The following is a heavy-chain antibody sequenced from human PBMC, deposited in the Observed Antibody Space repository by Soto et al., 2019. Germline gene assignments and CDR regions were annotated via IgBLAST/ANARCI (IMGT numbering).Heavy chain of an antibody. CDR2: VYYSGTT. Sequence: QVQLQEGGPGLVKPSQTLSLTCTVSGGSIRNGDYYWGWIRQHPGKGLEWIGYVYYSGTTYSHQSLKSRVTVSVETSENEFSMRLSSVTAAVTAVYYCVAVNLVGAAYYFDYVGPGTLVTVSS. V-gene: IGHV4-30-4*01. D-gene: IGHD1-26*01. CDR1: GGSIRNGDYY. J-gene: IGHJ4*02. CDR3: VAVNLVGAAYYFDY.